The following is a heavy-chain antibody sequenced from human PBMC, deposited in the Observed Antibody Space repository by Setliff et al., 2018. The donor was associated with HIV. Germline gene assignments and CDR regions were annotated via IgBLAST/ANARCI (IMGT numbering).Heavy chain of an antibody. J-gene: IGHJ6*03. CDR3: VRGVQSPPHYSYYYMDV. Sequence: ASVKVSCKASGYTFTSDYIHWVRQAPGQGLEWMGIINPAGNPTSYAQKFQGRVTMTRDTSTSTVYMELSSLRFDDTAMYYCVRGVQSPPHYSYYYMDVWGEGTTVTVSS. CDR1: GYTFTSDY. V-gene: IGHV1-46*01. D-gene: IGHD3-3*01. CDR2: INPAGNPT.